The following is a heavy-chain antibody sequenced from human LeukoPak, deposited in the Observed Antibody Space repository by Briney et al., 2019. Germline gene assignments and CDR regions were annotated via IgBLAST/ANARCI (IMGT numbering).Heavy chain of an antibody. Sequence: ASVKVSCKASGYTFTSYGISWVRQAPGQGLEWMGWISAYNGNTNYAQKLQGRVTMTTDTSTSTAYMELRSLRSDDTAVYYCARASYCTNGVCHLDYWGQGTLVTVSS. V-gene: IGHV1-18*01. J-gene: IGHJ4*02. D-gene: IGHD2-8*01. CDR1: GYTFTSYG. CDR2: ISAYNGNT. CDR3: ARASYCTNGVCHLDY.